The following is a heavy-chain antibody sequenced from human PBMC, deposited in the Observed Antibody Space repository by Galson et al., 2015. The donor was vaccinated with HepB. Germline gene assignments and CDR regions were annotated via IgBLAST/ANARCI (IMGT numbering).Heavy chain of an antibody. D-gene: IGHD3-22*01. V-gene: IGHV3-33*06. J-gene: IGHJ4*02. CDR1: GFIFRNYG. CDR2: IWYDGRDQ. Sequence: SGFIFRNYGMLWVRQAPGKGLEWVAVIWYDGRDQKYADSVRGRFTISRDNSRNTLYLQMSSLRVEDTALYYCAKLDSSGCSWGQGTLVTVSS. CDR3: AKLDSSGCS.